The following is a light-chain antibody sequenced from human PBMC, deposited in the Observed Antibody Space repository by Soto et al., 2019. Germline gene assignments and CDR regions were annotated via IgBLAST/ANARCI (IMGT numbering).Light chain of an antibody. CDR2: RAS. V-gene: IGKV3-20*01. J-gene: IGKJ4*01. CDR1: QSVSSAL. Sequence: EIVLTQSPDTLSLSPGERATLSCRASQSVSSALLAWYQQKPGQAPRLLIYRASTRATGIPDMFTGSGSGTDFTLTISRLEPEDFAVYYCQQYESSPLTFGGGTKVEIK. CDR3: QQYESSPLT.